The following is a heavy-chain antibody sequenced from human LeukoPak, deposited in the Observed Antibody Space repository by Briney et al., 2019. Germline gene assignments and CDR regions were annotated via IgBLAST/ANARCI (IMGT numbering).Heavy chain of an antibody. CDR3: AIIAVATGFDY. J-gene: IGHJ4*02. V-gene: IGHV4-61*01. Sequence: SETLSLTCTVSGGSVSSGSYYWSWIRQPPGKGLEWIGYIYYSGSTNYNPSLKSRVTISVDTSKNQFSLKLSSVTAADTAVYYCAIIAVATGFDYWGQGTLVTVSS. CDR1: GGSVSSGSYY. D-gene: IGHD6-19*01. CDR2: IYYSGST.